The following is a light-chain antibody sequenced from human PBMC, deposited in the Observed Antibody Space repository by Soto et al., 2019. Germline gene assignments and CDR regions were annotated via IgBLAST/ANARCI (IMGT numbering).Light chain of an antibody. V-gene: IGKV3-11*01. CDR3: QQRTTWLPVT. CDR1: PIVTNY. CDR2: GPF. J-gene: IGKJ5*01. Sequence: VGTQSPATLSGSQEKRATLSCRASPIVTNYLAWYQQKPGQAPRRLIYGPFNRATGIPAMFSGSGSGTDFTLTISSLEPEDFAIYDWQQRTTWLPVTFGHGTRLEI.